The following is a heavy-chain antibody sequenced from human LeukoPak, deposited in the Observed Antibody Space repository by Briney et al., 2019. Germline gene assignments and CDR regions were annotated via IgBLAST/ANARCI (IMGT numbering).Heavy chain of an antibody. Sequence: ASVKVSCKASGYTFTSYAMHWVRQAPGQRLEWMGWINAGNGNTKYSQEFQGRVTITRDTSASTAYMELSSLRSEDMAVYYCARNWEASSDFWSGYYTNEKEVCFDYWGQGTLVTVSS. CDR3: ARNWEASSDFWSGYYTNEKEVCFDY. J-gene: IGHJ4*02. V-gene: IGHV1-3*03. CDR2: INAGNGNT. CDR1: GYTFTSYA. D-gene: IGHD3-3*01.